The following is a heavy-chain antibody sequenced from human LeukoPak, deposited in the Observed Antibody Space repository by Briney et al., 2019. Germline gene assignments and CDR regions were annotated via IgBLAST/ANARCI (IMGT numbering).Heavy chain of an antibody. Sequence: GGSLRLSCAASGFTFSTKWMSWVRQAPGKGLEWVANINQDGHEKNYVDSVKGRFTMSRDNPKNSVYLQMNSLRAEDTAVYFCVRDMDVWAQGTTVTVSS. J-gene: IGHJ6*02. CDR1: GFTFSTKW. CDR2: INQDGHEK. CDR3: VRDMDV. V-gene: IGHV3-7*05.